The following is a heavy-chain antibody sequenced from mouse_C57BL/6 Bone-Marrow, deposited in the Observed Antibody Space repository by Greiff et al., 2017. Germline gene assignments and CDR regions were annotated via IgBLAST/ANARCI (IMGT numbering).Heavy chain of an antibody. D-gene: IGHD3-2*02. J-gene: IGHJ2*01. V-gene: IGHV1-69*01. Sequence: QVQLQQSGAELVRPGASVKLSCKASGYTFTSYWMHWVKQRPGQGLEWIGEIDPSDSYTNYNQKFKGKSTLTVDKSSSTAYMQLSSLTSEDSAVYYCARELRPHYFDYWGQGTTLTVSS. CDR3: ARELRPHYFDY. CDR2: IDPSDSYT. CDR1: GYTFTSYW.